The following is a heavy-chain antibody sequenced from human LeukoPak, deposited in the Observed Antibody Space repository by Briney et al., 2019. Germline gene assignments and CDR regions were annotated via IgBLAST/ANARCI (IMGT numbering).Heavy chain of an antibody. J-gene: IGHJ6*03. CDR1: GGSISSSSYY. V-gene: IGHV4-39*01. D-gene: IGHD6-19*01. CDR2: IYYSGST. Sequence: PSETLSLTCTVSGGSISSSSYYWGWIRQPPGKGLEWIGSIYYSGSTYYNPSLKSRVTISVDTSKNQFSLKLSSVTAADTAVYYCARQQGQGSSGWYYRDYYYYYMDVWGKGTTVTISS. CDR3: ARQQGQGSSGWYYRDYYYYYMDV.